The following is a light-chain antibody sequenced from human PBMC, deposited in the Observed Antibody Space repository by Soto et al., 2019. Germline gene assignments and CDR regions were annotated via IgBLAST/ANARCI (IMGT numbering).Light chain of an antibody. J-gene: IGLJ3*02. V-gene: IGLV2-8*01. Sequence: QSALTQPPSASGSPGQSVTISCTGTSSDVGAYNYVSWYQQHPGKAPKVMIYEVSKRPSGVPDRFSGSKSGNTASLTVSGLQADDEADYYCSSYAGSYTWVFGGGTQLTVL. CDR2: EVS. CDR3: SSYAGSYTWV. CDR1: SSDVGAYNY.